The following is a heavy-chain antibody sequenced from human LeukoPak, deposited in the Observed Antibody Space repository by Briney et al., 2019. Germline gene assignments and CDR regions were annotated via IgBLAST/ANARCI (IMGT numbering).Heavy chain of an antibody. D-gene: IGHD2-2*01. CDR2: IYHSGST. V-gene: IGHV4-38-2*01. CDR1: GYSISSGYY. Sequence: PSETLSLTCAVSGYSISSGYYWGWIRQPPGKGLEWIGSIYHSGSTYYNPSLKSRVTISVDTSKNQFSLKLSSVTAADTAVYYCASVPAALRPLPDYWGQGTLVTVSP. J-gene: IGHJ4*02. CDR3: ASVPAALRPLPDY.